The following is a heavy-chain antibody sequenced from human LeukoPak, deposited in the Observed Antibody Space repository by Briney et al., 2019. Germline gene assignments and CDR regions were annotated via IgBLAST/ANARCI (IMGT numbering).Heavy chain of an antibody. V-gene: IGHV4-34*01. J-gene: IGHJ4*02. CDR2: INHSGST. CDR3: ARGGEYCSSTSCYDFDY. Sequence: SETLSLTCAVYGGSFSGYYWSWIGQPPGKGLEWFGEINHSGSTNYNPSLKSRVTISVDTSKNQFSLKLSSVTAADTAVYYCARGGEYCSSTSCYDFDYWGQGTLVTVSS. CDR1: GGSFSGYY. D-gene: IGHD2-2*01.